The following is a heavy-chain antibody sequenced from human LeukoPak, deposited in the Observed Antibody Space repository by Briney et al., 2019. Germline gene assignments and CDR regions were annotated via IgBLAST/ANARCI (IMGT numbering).Heavy chain of an antibody. D-gene: IGHD5-12*01. CDR3: ARVGSWDIAYVDY. J-gene: IGHJ4*02. CDR2: IKKDGSEK. CDR1: GFTFSSYW. V-gene: IGHV3-7*01. Sequence: GGSLRLSCAASGFTFSSYWMSWVRQAPGKGLEWVANIKKDGSEKYYVDSVKGRFTISRDNAKNSLYLQMNSLRAEDTAVYYCARVGSWDIAYVDYWGQGTLVTVSS.